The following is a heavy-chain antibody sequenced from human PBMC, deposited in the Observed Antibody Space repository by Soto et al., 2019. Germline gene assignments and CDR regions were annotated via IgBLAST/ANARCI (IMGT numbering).Heavy chain of an antibody. J-gene: IGHJ4*02. V-gene: IGHV3-23*01. CDR3: ARWSYLDY. D-gene: IGHD3-3*01. CDR2: ISGSDGKT. Sequence: GGSLRLSCAASGSSFGSYALSWVRQAPGKGLEWVSTISGSDGKTFYADSVKGRFSISRDTSQSTLYLQMNSLRADDTAMYYCARWSYLDYWGQGTRVTVSS. CDR1: GSSFGSYA.